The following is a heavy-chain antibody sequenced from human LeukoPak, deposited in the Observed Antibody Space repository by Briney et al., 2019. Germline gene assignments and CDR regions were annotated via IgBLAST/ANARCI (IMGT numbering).Heavy chain of an antibody. CDR1: GGSISSYY. CDR2: IYYSGST. Sequence: SETLSLTCTVSGGSISSYYWSWIRQPPGKVLEWIGYIYYSGSTNYNPSLKSRVTISVDTSKNQFSLKLSSVTAADTAVYYCARDSGGWYRWFDPWGQGTLVTVSS. CDR3: ARDSGGWYRWFDP. J-gene: IGHJ5*02. V-gene: IGHV4-59*01. D-gene: IGHD6-19*01.